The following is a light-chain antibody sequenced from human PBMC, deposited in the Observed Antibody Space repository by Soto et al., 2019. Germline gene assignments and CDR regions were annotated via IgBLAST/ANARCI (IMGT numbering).Light chain of an antibody. CDR3: QHYGRSPIT. J-gene: IGKJ5*01. V-gene: IGKV3-20*01. Sequence: EIVLTQSPGTLSLSPGERATLSCRASQSFSSSYLVWYQQRPGQAPRLLICGASSRATGVPDRFSGSGSGTDFTLTISRLEPEDFAVYYCQHYGRSPITFGQGTRLEIK. CDR1: QSFSSSY. CDR2: GAS.